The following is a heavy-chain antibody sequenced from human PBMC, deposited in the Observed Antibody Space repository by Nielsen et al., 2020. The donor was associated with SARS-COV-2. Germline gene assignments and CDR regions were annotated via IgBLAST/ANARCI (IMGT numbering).Heavy chain of an antibody. CDR2: IYYSGST. V-gene: IGHV4-39*01. CDR1: GGSISSSSYY. Sequence: SETLSLICTVSGGSISSSSYYWGWIRQPPGKGLEWIGSIYYSGSTYYNPSLKSRVTISVDTSKNQFSLKLSSVTAADTAVYYCARHPTGEQPLDYWGQGTLVTVSS. J-gene: IGHJ4*02. CDR3: ARHPTGEQPLDY. D-gene: IGHD3-10*01.